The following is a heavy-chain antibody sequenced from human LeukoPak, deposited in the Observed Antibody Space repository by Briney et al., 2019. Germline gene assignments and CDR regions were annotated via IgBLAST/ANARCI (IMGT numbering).Heavy chain of an antibody. V-gene: IGHV3-74*01. J-gene: IGHJ4*02. CDR3: ARGRPHGNDY. CDR2: IASDGSST. D-gene: IGHD4-23*01. CDR1: GVTFSSYW. Sequence: PGGSLRLPCAASGVTFSSYWMNWVRQAPGKGLVWVSRIASDGSSTTYADSVKGRFSISRDNAKNTLYLQMNSLRVEDTAVYYCARGRPHGNDYWGQGTLVTVSS.